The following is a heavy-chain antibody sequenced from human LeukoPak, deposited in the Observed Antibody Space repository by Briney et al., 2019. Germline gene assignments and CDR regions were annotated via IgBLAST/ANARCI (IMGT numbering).Heavy chain of an antibody. CDR1: GFTFSSYA. CDR2: SGSGGDT. CDR3: AKARGATYGTYYFDY. D-gene: IGHD4/OR15-4a*01. V-gene: IGHV3-23*01. Sequence: GGSLRLSCAASGFTFSSYAMNWVRQAPGKGLEWVSISGSGGDTYYADSVKGRFTISRGNSQNTLYLQMNSLRAEDTAVYYCAKARGATYGTYYFDYWGQGTLVTVSS. J-gene: IGHJ4*02.